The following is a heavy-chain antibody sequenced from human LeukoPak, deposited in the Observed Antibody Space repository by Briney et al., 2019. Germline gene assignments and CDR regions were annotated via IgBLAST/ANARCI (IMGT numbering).Heavy chain of an antibody. Sequence: GSLRLSCAASGFPVSSNYMSWVRPAPGKGLEWVSVIYSGGSTYYADSVKGRFTISRDNSKNTLYLQMNSLRAEDTAVYYCAKVAGVWAARPDYWGQGTLVTVSS. J-gene: IGHJ4*02. CDR1: GFPVSSNY. V-gene: IGHV3-66*01. CDR3: AKVAGVWAARPDY. D-gene: IGHD6-6*01. CDR2: IYSGGST.